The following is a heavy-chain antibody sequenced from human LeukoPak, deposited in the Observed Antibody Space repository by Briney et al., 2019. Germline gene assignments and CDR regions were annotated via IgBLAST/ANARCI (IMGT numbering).Heavy chain of an antibody. CDR3: ARLGPAGKGNWFDP. CDR2: ISAYNGNT. CDR1: GYTFTSHG. Sequence: ASVKVSCKASGYTFTSHGITWVRQAPGQGLEWMGWISAYNGNTNCAQKLQGRVTMTTDTSTSTAYMELRSLRSDDTAVYYCARLGPAGKGNWFDPWGQGTLVTASS. J-gene: IGHJ5*02. V-gene: IGHV1-18*01. D-gene: IGHD6-13*01.